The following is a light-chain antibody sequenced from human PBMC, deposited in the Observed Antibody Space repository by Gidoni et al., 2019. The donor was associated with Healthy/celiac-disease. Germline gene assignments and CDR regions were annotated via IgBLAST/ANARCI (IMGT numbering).Light chain of an antibody. V-gene: IGKV3-11*01. CDR3: QERSNWYS. Sequence: LVLTQSPSTLSLPPGERATLSCSASQSVSSYLAWYQQKPGQAPRLLIYDASNRATGIPARLSGSGSGTDFTLIISSLETGDFAVYYCQERSNWYSFGQGTKLEIK. CDR1: QSVSSY. J-gene: IGKJ2*03. CDR2: DAS.